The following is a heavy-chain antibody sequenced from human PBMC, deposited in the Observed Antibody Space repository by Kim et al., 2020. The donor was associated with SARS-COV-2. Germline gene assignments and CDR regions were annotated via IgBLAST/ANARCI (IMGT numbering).Heavy chain of an antibody. CDR3: ARLAGGSGSDFDT. Sequence: RYNPSFQGQVTMSADKSISTAYLHWRSLKDSDTATYYCARLAGGSGSDFDTWGQGALVTVSS. V-gene: IGHV5-51*01. J-gene: IGHJ4*02. D-gene: IGHD3-10*01.